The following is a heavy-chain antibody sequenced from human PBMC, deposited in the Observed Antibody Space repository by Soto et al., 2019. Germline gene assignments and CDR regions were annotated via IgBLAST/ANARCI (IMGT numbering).Heavy chain of an antibody. D-gene: IGHD5-12*01. V-gene: IGHV3-33*01. J-gene: IGHJ4*02. CDR3: ARDFSMVIVDPWY. Sequence: QVQLVESGGGVVQPERSLRLSCAASGFTFSSYAMHWVRQAPGKGLEWVGFIWYDGSNTFFAESVNGRFTISRDNSKNTVYLQINALRAEDTAVYYCARDFSMVIVDPWYWGQGTLVTVSS. CDR2: IWYDGSNT. CDR1: GFTFSSYA.